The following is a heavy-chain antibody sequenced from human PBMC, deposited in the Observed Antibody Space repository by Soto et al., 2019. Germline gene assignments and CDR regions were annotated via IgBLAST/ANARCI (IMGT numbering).Heavy chain of an antibody. CDR1: GGSICSYY. CDR3: ARDSDYGDYLDY. V-gene: IGHV4-59*01. CDR2: IYYSGST. J-gene: IGHJ4*02. D-gene: IGHD4-17*01. Sequence: SETLSLSCTVSGGSICSYYWSWIRQPPGKGLEWIGYIYYSGSTNYNPSLKSRVTISVDTSKNQFSLKLSSVTAADTAVYYCARDSDYGDYLDYWGQGTLVTVSS.